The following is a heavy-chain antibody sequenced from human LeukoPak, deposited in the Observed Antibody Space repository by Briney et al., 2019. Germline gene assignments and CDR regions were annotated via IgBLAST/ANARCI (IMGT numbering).Heavy chain of an antibody. Sequence: SETLSLTCTVSGGSISSSYWGWIRQPPGRGLEWIGSISYSGTYYNPSLKSRLTISVDTSKNHFSLNLRSVTAADTAVYYCARRTSNPVGAIDYWGQGTLVTVSS. CDR1: GGSISSSY. J-gene: IGHJ4*02. CDR3: ARRTSNPVGAIDY. D-gene: IGHD1-26*01. CDR2: ISYSGT. V-gene: IGHV4-39*01.